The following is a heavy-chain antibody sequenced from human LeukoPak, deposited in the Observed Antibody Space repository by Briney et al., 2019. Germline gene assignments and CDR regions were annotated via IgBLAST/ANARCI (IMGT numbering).Heavy chain of an antibody. CDR1: GFTFSDYY. CDR2: ISSSGSTI. Sequence: GGSLRLSCAASGFTFSDYYMSWIRQAPGKGLEWVSYISSSGSTIYYADSVKGRFTISRDNAKNSLYLQMNSLRAEDTAVYYCAREYTYYYGSRSYSNRNYFDYWGQGTLVTVSS. V-gene: IGHV3-11*04. D-gene: IGHD3-10*01. CDR3: AREYTYYYGSRSYSNRNYFDY. J-gene: IGHJ4*02.